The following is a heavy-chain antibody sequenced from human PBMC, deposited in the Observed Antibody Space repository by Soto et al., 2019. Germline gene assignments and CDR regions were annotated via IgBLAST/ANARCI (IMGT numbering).Heavy chain of an antibody. V-gene: IGHV4-34*01. D-gene: IGHD3-10*01. CDR2: INHSGST. CDR1: GGSFSGYY. CDR3: ATTMVRGNRPYNWFDP. J-gene: IGHJ5*02. Sequence: QVQLQQWGAGLLKPSETLSLTCAVYGGSFSGYYWSWIHQPPGKGLEWIGEINHSGSTNYNPSLKSRVTISVDTSKNQFALKLSSVTAADTAVYYCATTMVRGNRPYNWFDPWGQGTLVTVSS.